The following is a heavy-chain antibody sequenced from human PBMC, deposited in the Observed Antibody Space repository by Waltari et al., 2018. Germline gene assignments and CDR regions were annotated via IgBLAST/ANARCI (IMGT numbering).Heavy chain of an antibody. CDR3: ASRIGGITPLTG. V-gene: IGHV4-34*01. D-gene: IGHD1-26*01. J-gene: IGHJ4*02. CDR2: INHVGDT. Sequence: QLQLQQWGAGLLKPSATLALTCAVYGGSFNAYYWTWIRQAPGKGLEWIGEINHVGDTNYNPSLKSRVTILIDASKNQFSLKLSSMTAADTAIYYCASRIGGITPLTGWGQGTPVIVSS. CDR1: GGSFNAYY.